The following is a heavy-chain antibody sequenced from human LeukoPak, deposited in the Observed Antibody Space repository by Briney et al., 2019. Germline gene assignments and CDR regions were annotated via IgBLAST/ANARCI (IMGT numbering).Heavy chain of an antibody. CDR3: ARDLTTVTKGFDI. CDR2: ISYIGIT. CDR1: GGSISSYY. V-gene: IGHV4-59*01. J-gene: IGHJ3*02. D-gene: IGHD4-11*01. Sequence: SETLSLTCTVSGGSISSYYWSWIRQPPGKGLEWIGYISYIGITNYNPSLKSRVTISVDTSKNQFSLRLRSVTAADTAVYYCARDLTTVTKGFDIWGQGTVVTVSS.